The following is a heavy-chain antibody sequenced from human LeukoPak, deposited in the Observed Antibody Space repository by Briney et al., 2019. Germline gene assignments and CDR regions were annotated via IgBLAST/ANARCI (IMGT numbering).Heavy chain of an antibody. V-gene: IGHV3-21*01. J-gene: IGHJ4*02. Sequence: GGSLRLFCAASGFTFSSYSMNWVRQAPGKGLEWVSSISSSSSYIYYADSVKGRFTISRDNAKNSLYLQMNSLRAEDTAVYYCARGSGRAAAGTGDYWGQGTLVTVSS. CDR2: ISSSSSYI. CDR3: ARGSGRAAAGTGDY. CDR1: GFTFSSYS. D-gene: IGHD6-13*01.